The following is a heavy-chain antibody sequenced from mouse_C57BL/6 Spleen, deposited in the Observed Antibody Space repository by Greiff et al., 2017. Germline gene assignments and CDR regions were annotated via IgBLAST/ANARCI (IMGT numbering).Heavy chain of an antibody. Sequence: VQLQQPGAELVKPGASVKMSCKASGYTFTSYWITWVKQRPGQGLEWIGDIYPGSGSTKYNEKFKSKATLTVDTSSSTAYMQLSSLTSEDSAVYYCARGIHYSNYPVAIDYWGQGTSVTVSS. CDR1: GYTFTSYW. V-gene: IGHV1-55*01. CDR2: IYPGSGST. CDR3: ARGIHYSNYPVAIDY. J-gene: IGHJ4*01. D-gene: IGHD2-5*01.